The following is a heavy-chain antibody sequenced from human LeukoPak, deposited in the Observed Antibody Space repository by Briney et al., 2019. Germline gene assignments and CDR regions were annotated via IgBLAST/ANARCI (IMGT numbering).Heavy chain of an antibody. CDR3: ARLLTVTTEDDY. Sequence: SENLSLTCTVSGGSISSSSYYWGWIRQPPGKGLEWIASIYYSGSTYYNPSLKSRVTISVDTSKNQFSLKLSSVTAADTAVYYCARLLTVTTEDDYWGQGTLVTVSS. V-gene: IGHV4-39*01. CDR1: GGSISSSSYY. J-gene: IGHJ4*02. D-gene: IGHD4-17*01. CDR2: IYYSGST.